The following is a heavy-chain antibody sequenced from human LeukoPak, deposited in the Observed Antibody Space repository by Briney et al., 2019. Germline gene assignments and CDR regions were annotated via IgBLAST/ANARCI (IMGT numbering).Heavy chain of an antibody. CDR2: IYYSGST. D-gene: IGHD4-17*01. J-gene: IGHJ3*02. V-gene: IGHV4-39*07. Sequence: SETLSLTCTVSGGSISSSSYYWGWIRQPPGKGLEWIGSIYYSGSTYYNPSLKSRVTISVDTSKNQFSLKLSSVTAADTAVYYCARDNGDYEGGAAVAFDIWGQGTMVTVSS. CDR3: ARDNGDYEGGAAVAFDI. CDR1: GGSISSSSYY.